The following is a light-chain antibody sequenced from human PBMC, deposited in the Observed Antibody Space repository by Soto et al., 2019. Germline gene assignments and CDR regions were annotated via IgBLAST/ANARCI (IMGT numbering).Light chain of an antibody. J-gene: IGKJ1*01. CDR2: DAS. V-gene: IGKV1-5*01. CDR1: QRISEW. Sequence: DIQMTQSPSTLSASVGDRVTITCRASQRISEWLAWYQQKPGKAPKLLIYDASSLESGVPSRFSGSGSGTEFTLTISSLQPDDFATYYCQQYNSYRTFGQGTTGDIK. CDR3: QQYNSYRT.